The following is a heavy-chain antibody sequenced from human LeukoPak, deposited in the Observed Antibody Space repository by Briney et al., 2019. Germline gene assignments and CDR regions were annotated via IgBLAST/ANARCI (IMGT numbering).Heavy chain of an antibody. Sequence: GGSLRLSCAASGFIFSNYAMYWVRQAPGKGLEWVSAISGRSGSTYYADSVKGRFTISRDDYKNTLYLEMNSLRAEDTALYYCARYTFRAVDIWGQGSMVTVYS. CDR3: ARYTFRAVDI. D-gene: IGHD5-12*01. CDR1: GFIFSNYA. J-gene: IGHJ3*02. V-gene: IGHV3-23*01. CDR2: ISGRSGST.